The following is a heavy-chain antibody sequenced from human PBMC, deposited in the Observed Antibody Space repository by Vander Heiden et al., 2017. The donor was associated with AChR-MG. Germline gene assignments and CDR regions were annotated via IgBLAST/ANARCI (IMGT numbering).Heavy chain of an antibody. CDR1: GGSSTSGDSW. Sequence: QVQLQESGPGLVKPSQTLSPTCTVSGGSSTSGDSWWTWIRQPPGKGLEWIGYINHSGSTYYNPSLKSRVSMSVDTSKNQFSLRVDSVTAADTAVYYCARKVGASATRFDYWGQGTLVTVSS. CDR2: INHSGST. J-gene: IGHJ4*02. D-gene: IGHD1-26*01. V-gene: IGHV4-30-4*01. CDR3: ARKVGASATRFDY.